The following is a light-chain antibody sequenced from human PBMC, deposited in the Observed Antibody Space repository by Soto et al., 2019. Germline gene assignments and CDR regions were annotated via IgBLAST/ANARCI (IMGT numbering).Light chain of an antibody. J-gene: IGLJ1*01. V-gene: IGLV1-47*01. CDR1: SSNIGSHN. CDR3: AAWDDSLSGRV. CDR2: KNN. Sequence: VLTQPPSASGTPGQRVSISCSGGSSNIGSHNVYWYQQLPGTAPKLLIFKNNQRPSGVPDRFSGSKSGTSASLAISGLRSEDEADYYCAAWDDSLSGRVFGTGTKLTVL.